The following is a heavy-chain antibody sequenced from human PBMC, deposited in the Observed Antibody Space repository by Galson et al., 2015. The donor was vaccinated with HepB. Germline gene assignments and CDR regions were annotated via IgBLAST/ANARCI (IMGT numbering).Heavy chain of an antibody. CDR1: GYTLTELS. J-gene: IGHJ6*02. CDR3: ATTSGGEGNWRPATDV. CDR2: FDPEDGET. Sequence: SVKVSCKVSGYTLTELSMHWVRQAPGKGLEWMGGFDPEDGETIYAQKFQGRVTMTEDTSTDTAYMELCSLRSEDTAVYYCATTSGGEGNWRPATDVWGQGTTVTVSS. V-gene: IGHV1-24*01. D-gene: IGHD1-1*01.